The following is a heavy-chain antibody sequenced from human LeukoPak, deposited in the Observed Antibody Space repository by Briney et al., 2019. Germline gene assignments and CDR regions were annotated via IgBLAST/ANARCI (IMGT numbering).Heavy chain of an antibody. CDR1: GGSISSYY. D-gene: IGHD5-24*01. Sequence: SETLSLTCTVSGGSISSYYWSWIRQPPGKGLEWIGYIYHSGSTYYNPSLKSRVTISVDRSKNQFSLKLSSVTAADTAVYYCARGRDGAHDAFDIWGQGTMVTVSS. CDR2: IYHSGST. V-gene: IGHV4-59*12. J-gene: IGHJ3*02. CDR3: ARGRDGAHDAFDI.